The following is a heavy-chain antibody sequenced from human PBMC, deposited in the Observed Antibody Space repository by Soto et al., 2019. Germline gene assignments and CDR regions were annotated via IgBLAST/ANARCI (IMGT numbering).Heavy chain of an antibody. Sequence: QVQLVQSGAEVKKPGSSVKVSCKASGGTVSSYAISWVRQAPGQGLEWMGGIIPIFGTANYAQKFQGRVTITADESTSTAYMELSSLRSEDTAVYYCARDRSAAREKGYFDYWGQGTLVTVSS. J-gene: IGHJ4*02. CDR3: ARDRSAAREKGYFDY. V-gene: IGHV1-69*01. D-gene: IGHD6-6*01. CDR2: IIPIFGTA. CDR1: GGTVSSYA.